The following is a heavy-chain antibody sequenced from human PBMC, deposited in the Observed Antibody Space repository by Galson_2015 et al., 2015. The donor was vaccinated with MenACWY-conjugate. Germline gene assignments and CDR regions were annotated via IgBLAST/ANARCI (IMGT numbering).Heavy chain of an antibody. CDR2: INPNSGDA. D-gene: IGHD3-22*01. CDR3: ARTPCCDNNGLFLIYAFDV. V-gene: IGHV1-2*04. Sequence: SVKVSCKASGYTFTGYYVHWVRQAPGQGLEWMGWINPNSGDAVYAPNFQGWVTMTRDTSISTFYMEVSSLKSDDTAVYYCARTPCCDNNGLFLIYAFDVWGQGTMVTVSS. CDR1: GYTFTGYY. J-gene: IGHJ3*01.